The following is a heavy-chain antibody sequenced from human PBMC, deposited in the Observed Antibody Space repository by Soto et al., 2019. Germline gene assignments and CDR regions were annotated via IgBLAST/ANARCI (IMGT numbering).Heavy chain of an antibody. Sequence: ASVKVSCKASRYTFTSYYMHWVRQAPGQGLEWMGIINPSRGSTSYAQKFEDRVTMTTATSTNTVFLELRSLKSDDTAIYYCARDRLRGYDSSGFYSWGQGTMVTVS. V-gene: IGHV1-46*01. D-gene: IGHD3-22*01. CDR3: ARDRLRGYDSSGFYS. CDR1: RYTFTSYY. CDR2: INPSRGST. J-gene: IGHJ4*02.